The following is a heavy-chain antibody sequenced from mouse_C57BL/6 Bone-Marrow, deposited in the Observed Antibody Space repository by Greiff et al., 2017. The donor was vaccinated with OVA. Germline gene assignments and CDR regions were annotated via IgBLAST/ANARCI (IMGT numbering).Heavy chain of an antibody. CDR1: GFTFSSYG. Sequence: EVKLVESGGDLVKPGGSLKLSCAASGFTFSSYGMSWVRQTPDKRLEWVATISSGGSYTYYPDSVKGRFSISRDNAKNTRYRQRSSLKSEDTAMYYCARHYYGSSYYWGQGTTLTVSS. D-gene: IGHD1-1*01. CDR2: ISSGGSYT. V-gene: IGHV5-6*01. J-gene: IGHJ2*01. CDR3: ARHYYGSSYY.